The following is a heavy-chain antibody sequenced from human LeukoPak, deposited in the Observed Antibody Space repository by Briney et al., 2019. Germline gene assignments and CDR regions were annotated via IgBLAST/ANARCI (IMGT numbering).Heavy chain of an antibody. CDR3: ARGASVVAGSDNALDI. V-gene: IGHV4-39*07. J-gene: IGHJ3*02. Sequence: PSETLSLTCTVSGGSISSSSYYWGWIRQPPGKGLEWIGSIYYSGSTYYNPSLKSRVTISVDTSKNQFSLKLSSVTAADTAVYYCARGASVVAGSDNALDIWGQGTMVSVSS. CDR1: GGSISSSSYY. CDR2: IYYSGST. D-gene: IGHD6-19*01.